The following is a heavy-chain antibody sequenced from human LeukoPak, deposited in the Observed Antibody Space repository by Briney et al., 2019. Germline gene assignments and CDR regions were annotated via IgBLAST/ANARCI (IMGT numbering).Heavy chain of an antibody. D-gene: IGHD7-27*01. CDR3: RSGNLGNDY. CDR2: IYHTGST. CDR1: GGSVSDYY. Sequence: SETLSLTCTISGGSVSDYYWSWIRQSPGKGLEWIGYIYHTGSTSYSPSLKSRVTISADTSQNQFSLKFSSVTAAATAVYSCRSGNLGNDYWGQGTRVTVSS. J-gene: IGHJ4*02. V-gene: IGHV4-59*02.